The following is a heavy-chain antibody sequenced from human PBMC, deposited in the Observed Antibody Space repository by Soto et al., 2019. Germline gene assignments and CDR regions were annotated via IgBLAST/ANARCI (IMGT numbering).Heavy chain of an antibody. CDR2: INPNSGGT. D-gene: IGHD2-2*02. Sequence: ASVKVSCKASGYTFTGYYMHWVRQAPGQGLEWMGWINPNSGGTNYAQKFQGWVTMTRDTSISTAYMELSRLRSDDTAVYYCAREGCIYCSSTSCYKPYYMDVWGKGTTVTVSS. CDR1: GYTFTGYY. V-gene: IGHV1-2*04. CDR3: AREGCIYCSSTSCYKPYYMDV. J-gene: IGHJ6*03.